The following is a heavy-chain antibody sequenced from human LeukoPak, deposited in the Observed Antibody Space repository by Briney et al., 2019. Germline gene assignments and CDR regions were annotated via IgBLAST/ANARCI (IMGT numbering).Heavy chain of an antibody. J-gene: IGHJ4*02. CDR3: ARDQVKGYFDY. D-gene: IGHD2-21*01. V-gene: IGHV4-59*01. CDR1: GGSISSYY. CDR2: IYYSGST. Sequence: SETLSLTCAVSGGSISSYYWSWIRQPPGKGLEWIGYIYYSGSTNYNPSLKSRVTISVDTSKNQFSLKLSSVTAADTAVYYCARDQVKGYFDYWSQGTLVTVSS.